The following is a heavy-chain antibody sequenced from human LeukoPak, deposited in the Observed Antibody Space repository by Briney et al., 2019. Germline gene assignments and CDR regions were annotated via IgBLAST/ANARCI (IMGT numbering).Heavy chain of an antibody. D-gene: IGHD2-2*01. CDR1: GYSISSGYY. V-gene: IGHV4-38-2*01. Sequence: SETLSLTCAVSGYSISSGYYWGWIRQPPGKGLEWIGSIYHSGSTYYNPSLKSRVTISVDTSKNQFSLKLSSVTAADTAVYYCARHVGFCSSTSCYFFDYWGQGTLVTVSS. J-gene: IGHJ4*02. CDR3: ARHVGFCSSTSCYFFDY. CDR2: IYHSGST.